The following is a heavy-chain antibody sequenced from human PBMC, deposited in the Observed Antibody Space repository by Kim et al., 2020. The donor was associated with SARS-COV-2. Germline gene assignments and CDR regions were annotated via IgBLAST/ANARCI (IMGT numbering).Heavy chain of an antibody. D-gene: IGHD1-1*01. V-gene: IGHV3-7*01. J-gene: IGHJ4*02. Sequence: KYYVDSLKGRFTISRANAKNSLYLQMNSLRAEDTAVYYCARVIPGTNTDYWGQGTLVTVSS. CDR3: ARVIPGTNTDY. CDR2: K.